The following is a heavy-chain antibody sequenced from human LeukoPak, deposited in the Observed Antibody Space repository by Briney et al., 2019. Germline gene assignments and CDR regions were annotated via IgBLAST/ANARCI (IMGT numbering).Heavy chain of an antibody. D-gene: IGHD3/OR15-3a*01. J-gene: IGHJ1*01. CDR2: IFASGNT. V-gene: IGHV4-4*09. Sequence: SETLSLTCTVSGASISSYYWSWIRQSPGRGLEWIGYIFASGNTNYTPSLRSRVTISVDTSKSQFSLQLRFVTAADTAVYYCAIWTFRDEEYFHHWGQGTLVIVSS. CDR1: GASISSYY. CDR3: AIWTFRDEEYFHH.